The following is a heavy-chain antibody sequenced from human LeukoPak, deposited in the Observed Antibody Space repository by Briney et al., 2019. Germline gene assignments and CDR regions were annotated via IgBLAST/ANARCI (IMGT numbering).Heavy chain of an antibody. CDR1: GGSISSHC. D-gene: IGHD3-22*01. J-gene: IGHJ4*02. CDR3: ARDSSGYPYYFDY. V-gene: IGHV4-59*11. Sequence: SETLSLTCSVSGGSISSHCWDWIRRPPGKGLEWLGCIKYSGSTHYNPSLESRVTISVDTSKNQFSLKLSSVTAADTAVYYCARDSSGYPYYFDYWGQGTLVTVSS. CDR2: IKYSGST.